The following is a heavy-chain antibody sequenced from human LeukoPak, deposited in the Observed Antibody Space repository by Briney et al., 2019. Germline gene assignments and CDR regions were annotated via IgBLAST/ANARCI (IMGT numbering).Heavy chain of an antibody. D-gene: IGHD2-21*01. CDR2: IYHSGST. V-gene: IGHV4-30-2*01. CDR3: ARAIVPLEYFDY. Sequence: SETLSLTCTVSGGSISSGGYYWSWIRQPPGKGLEWIGYIYHSGSTYYNPSLKSRVTMSVDRSKNQFSLKLSSVTAADTAVYYCARAIVPLEYFDYWGQGTLVTVSS. J-gene: IGHJ4*02. CDR1: GGSISSGGYY.